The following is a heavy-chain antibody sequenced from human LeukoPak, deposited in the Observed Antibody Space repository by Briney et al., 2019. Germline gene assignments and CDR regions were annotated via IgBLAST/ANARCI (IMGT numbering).Heavy chain of an antibody. V-gene: IGHV1-18*04. CDR2: ISAYNGNT. D-gene: IGHD3-9*01. Sequence: ASVKVSCKASGYTFTGYYMHWVRQAPGQGLEWMGWISAYNGNTNYAQKLQGRVTMTTDTSTSTAYMELRSLRSDDTAVYYCARATYYDILRFDPWGQGTLVTVSS. CDR3: ARATYYDILRFDP. J-gene: IGHJ5*02. CDR1: GYTFTGYY.